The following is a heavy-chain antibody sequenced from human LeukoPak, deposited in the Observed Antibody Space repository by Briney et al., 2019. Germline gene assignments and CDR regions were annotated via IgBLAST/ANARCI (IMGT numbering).Heavy chain of an antibody. CDR2: INPNSGGT. D-gene: IGHD1-26*01. J-gene: IGHJ3*02. Sequence: GASVKVSCKASGYTFTGYYMHWVRQAPGQGLEWMGWINPNSGGTNYAQKFQGRVTMTRDTSISTAYMELSRLRSDDTAVYYCARVGLTRELLAPDDAFDIWGQGTMVTVSS. CDR1: GYTFTGYY. V-gene: IGHV1-2*02. CDR3: ARVGLTRELLAPDDAFDI.